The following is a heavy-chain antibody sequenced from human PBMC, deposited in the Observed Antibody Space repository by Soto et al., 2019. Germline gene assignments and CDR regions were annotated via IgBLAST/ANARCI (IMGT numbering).Heavy chain of an antibody. D-gene: IGHD3-3*01. V-gene: IGHV1-3*04. Sequence: QAQLVQSGAEVKKPGASVKVSCEASGYTFSKYTMHWVRQAPGQRPEWMGWINTGNGNTEYSDKSQGRVTITKGSSASTAYMELSSLKIEDTSVYYCARGAGSYMNSQGGIWGQGTLVTVSS. CDR3: ARGAGSYMNSQGGI. CDR2: INTGNGNT. J-gene: IGHJ4*02. CDR1: GYTFSKYT.